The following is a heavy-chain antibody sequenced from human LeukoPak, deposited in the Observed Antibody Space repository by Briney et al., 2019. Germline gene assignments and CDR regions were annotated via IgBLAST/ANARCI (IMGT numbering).Heavy chain of an antibody. CDR3: ARHIQIAFRVFRLGWIDP. CDR1: GGSITSSSYY. J-gene: IGHJ5*02. CDR2: VYYSWST. D-gene: IGHD3-3*02. V-gene: IGHV4-39*01. Sequence: SETLSLTCTVSGGSITSSSYYWGWIRQPPGKGLEWIVSVYYSWSTYHNPSLKSRVTMSVDTSKNQFSLKLSSVTAADTAVYNCARHIQIAFRVFRLGWIDPWGQGTLVTVSS.